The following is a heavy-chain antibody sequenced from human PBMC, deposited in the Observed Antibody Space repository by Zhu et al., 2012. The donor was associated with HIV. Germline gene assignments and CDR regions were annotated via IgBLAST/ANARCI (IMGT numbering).Heavy chain of an antibody. V-gene: IGHV4-38-2*01. D-gene: IGHD1-1*01. CDR2: IYHTGST. Sequence: GYSISTGYYWGWIRQPAGKGLDWIGHIYHTGSTYYNPSLKTRVTMSVDTSKNHFSLKLSSVSAADTAVYYCATGEASLAAPGTGYFKSWGQGALVTVSS. CDR3: ATGEASLAAPGTGYFKS. J-gene: IGHJ4*02. CDR1: GYSISTGYY.